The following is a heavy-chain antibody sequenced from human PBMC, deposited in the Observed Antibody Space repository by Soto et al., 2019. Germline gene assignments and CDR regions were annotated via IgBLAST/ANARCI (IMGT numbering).Heavy chain of an antibody. V-gene: IGHV1-2*04. Sequence: GASVKVSCKASGYTFTGYYMHWVRQAPGQGLEWMGWINPNSGGTNYAQKFQGWVTMTRDTSISTAYMERSRLRSDDTAVYYCARDSASSYYYDSSALARHYGMDVWGQGTTVTVSS. CDR2: INPNSGGT. J-gene: IGHJ6*02. D-gene: IGHD3-22*01. CDR1: GYTFTGYY. CDR3: ARDSASSYYYDSSALARHYGMDV.